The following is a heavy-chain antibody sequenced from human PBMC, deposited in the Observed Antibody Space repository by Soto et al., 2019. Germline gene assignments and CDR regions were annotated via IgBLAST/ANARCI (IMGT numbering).Heavy chain of an antibody. J-gene: IGHJ4*02. D-gene: IGHD4-17*01. CDR1: GFTFSYYT. CDR3: ARHITTVTTERIDF. CDR2: ITSGSDNI. V-gene: IGHV3-21*01. Sequence: EVQLEESGGGLVRPGASLRLSCAASGFTFSYYTMIWVRQAAGQGLEWVSSITSGSDNIHYADSVKGRFTISRDNAKNSLYLHMSSLRDEDTAVYYCARHITTVTTERIDFWGQGTQVTVSS.